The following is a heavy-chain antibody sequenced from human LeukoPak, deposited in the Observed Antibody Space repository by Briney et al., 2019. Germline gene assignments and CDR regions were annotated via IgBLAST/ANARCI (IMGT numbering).Heavy chain of an antibody. J-gene: IGHJ6*02. CDR3: AGYCSSTSCSLYYYYGMDV. Sequence: GGSLRLSCAASGFTFSSYSMNWVRQAPGKGLEWVSSISSSSSYIYYADSVKGRFTISRDNAKNSLYLQMNSLRAEDTAVYYCAGYCSSTSCSLYYYYGMDVWGQGTTVTVSS. V-gene: IGHV3-21*01. CDR1: GFTFSSYS. CDR2: ISSSSSYI. D-gene: IGHD2-2*01.